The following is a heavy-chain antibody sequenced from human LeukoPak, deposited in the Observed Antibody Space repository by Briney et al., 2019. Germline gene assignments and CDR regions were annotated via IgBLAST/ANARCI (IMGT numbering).Heavy chain of an antibody. D-gene: IGHD3-22*01. CDR1: GGSLSSYY. V-gene: IGHV4-4*07. CDR2: IYTSGST. Sequence: SETLSLPRTVSGGSLSSYYWSWVPPPAREGLGGVWRIYTSGSTNYNPSLKSRVTMSVDTSKNQFSLKLSSVTAADTAVYYCARVLLGDSSGYWNDAFDIWGQGTMVTVSS. CDR3: ARVLLGDSSGYWNDAFDI. J-gene: IGHJ3*02.